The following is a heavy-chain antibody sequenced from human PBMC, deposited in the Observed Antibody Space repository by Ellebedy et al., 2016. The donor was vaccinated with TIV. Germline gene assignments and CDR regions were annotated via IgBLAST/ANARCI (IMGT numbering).Heavy chain of an antibody. V-gene: IGHV1-18*04. CDR3: ARGDLEMATIGGFDY. J-gene: IGHJ4*02. D-gene: IGHD5-24*01. Sequence: ASVKVSXXASGYTFTSYGFSWVRQAPGQGLEWMGWISGYSGNTNYAQTLRGRVTMTTDTSTSTAYMELSSLRSEDTAVYYCARGDLEMATIGGFDYWGQGTLVTVSS. CDR1: GYTFTSYG. CDR2: ISGYSGNT.